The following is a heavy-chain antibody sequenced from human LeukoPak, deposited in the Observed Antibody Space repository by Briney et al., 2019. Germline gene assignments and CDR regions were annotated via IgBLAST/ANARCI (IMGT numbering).Heavy chain of an antibody. CDR1: GFTFDDYA. Sequence: PGGSLRLSCAASGFTFDDYAMHWVRQAPGKGLEWVSLISWDGGSTYYADSVKGRFTISRDNAKNSLYLQMNSLRAEDTALYYCARDRIVVVPAEGYFDYWGQGTLVTVSS. CDR2: ISWDGGST. J-gene: IGHJ4*02. D-gene: IGHD2-2*01. V-gene: IGHV3-43D*04. CDR3: ARDRIVVVPAEGYFDY.